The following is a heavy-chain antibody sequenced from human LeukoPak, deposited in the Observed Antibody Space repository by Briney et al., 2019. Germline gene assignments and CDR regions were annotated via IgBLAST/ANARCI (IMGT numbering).Heavy chain of an antibody. CDR3: ARRPSDYDILTGYYRIGAFDI. J-gene: IGHJ3*02. D-gene: IGHD3-9*01. CDR2: IYYSGST. CDR1: GGSFSGYY. V-gene: IGHV4-59*08. Sequence: SETLSLTCAVYGGSFSGYYWSWIRQPPGKGLEWIGYIYYSGSTNYNPSLKSRVTISVDTSKNQFSLKLSSVTAADTAVYYCARRPSDYDILTGYYRIGAFDIWGQGTMVTVSS.